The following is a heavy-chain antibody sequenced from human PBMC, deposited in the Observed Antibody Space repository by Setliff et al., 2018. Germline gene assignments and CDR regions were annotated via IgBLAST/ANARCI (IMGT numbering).Heavy chain of an antibody. CDR3: AGHLLVQGTYHFDY. J-gene: IGHJ4*01. CDR2: MYYSGST. V-gene: IGHV4-39*01. Sequence: PSETLSLTCSVSGGPFSSGSYYWGWIGQSPGTGLEWIGSMYYSGSTYYNPSLKGRVTLSVDKTKNQFSLKLTSMNAADTAVYFCAGHLLVQGTYHFDYWGQGTLVAVSS. CDR1: GGPFSSGSYY. D-gene: IGHD3-10*01.